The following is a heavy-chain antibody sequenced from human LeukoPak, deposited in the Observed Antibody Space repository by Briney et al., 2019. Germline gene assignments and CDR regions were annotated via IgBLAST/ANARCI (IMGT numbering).Heavy chain of an antibody. V-gene: IGHV3-30-3*02. CDR3: AKSGLNRFDY. CDR2: ISFDGNNI. CDR1: AFTFSSSA. J-gene: IGHJ4*02. Sequence: GGSLRLSCTGSAFTFSSSAFHWVRQAPGKGLEWLSVISFDGNNIHYADSVKGRFTISRDNSKNTLYLQMNSLRAEDTAVYYCAKSGLNRFDYWGQGTLVTVSS. D-gene: IGHD1-14*01.